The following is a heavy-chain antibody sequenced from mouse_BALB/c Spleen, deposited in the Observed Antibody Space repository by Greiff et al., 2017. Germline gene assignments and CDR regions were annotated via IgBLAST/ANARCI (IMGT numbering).Heavy chain of an antibody. CDR3: ARSATMRAMDY. CDR2: ISSGSSTI. D-gene: IGHD2-4*01. CDR1: GFTFSSFG. V-gene: IGHV5-17*02. J-gene: IGHJ4*01. Sequence: VQLKQSGGGLVQPGGSRKLSCAASGFTFSSFGMHWVRQAPEKGLEWVAYISSGSSTIYYADTVKGRFTISRDNPKNTLFLQMTSLRSEDTAMYYCARSATMRAMDYWGQGTSVTVSS.